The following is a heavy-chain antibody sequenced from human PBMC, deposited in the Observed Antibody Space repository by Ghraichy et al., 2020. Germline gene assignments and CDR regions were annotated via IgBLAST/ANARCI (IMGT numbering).Heavy chain of an antibody. D-gene: IGHD2-15*01. Sequence: GESLNISCAASGFIVSSNYMNWVRQAPGKGLEWVSVIYSGGSTYYADSVKGRFTISRDNFKNTLYLQMNSLRVDDTAVYYCARAGEYCSGGRCYPAFDVWGRGTLVTVSS. J-gene: IGHJ3*01. CDR2: IYSGGST. CDR3: ARAGEYCSGGRCYPAFDV. CDR1: GFIVSSNY. V-gene: IGHV3-66*01.